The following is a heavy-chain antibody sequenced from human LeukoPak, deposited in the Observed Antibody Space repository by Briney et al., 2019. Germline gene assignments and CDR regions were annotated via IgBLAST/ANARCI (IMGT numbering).Heavy chain of an antibody. V-gene: IGHV4-34*01. CDR3: ARGRGITMVRGPKSRYYYYMDV. CDR2: INHSGST. J-gene: IGHJ6*03. D-gene: IGHD3-10*01. Sequence: SETLSLTCAVYGGSFSGYYWSWIRQPPGKGLEWIGEINHSGSTNYNPSLKSRVTISVDTSMNQFSLKLSSVTAADTAVYYCARGRGITMVRGPKSRYYYYMDVWGKGTTVTISS. CDR1: GGSFSGYY.